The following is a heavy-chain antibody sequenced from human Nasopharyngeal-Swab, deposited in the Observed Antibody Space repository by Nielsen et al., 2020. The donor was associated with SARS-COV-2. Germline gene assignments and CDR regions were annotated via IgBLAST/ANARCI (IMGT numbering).Heavy chain of an antibody. Sequence: SVKFSCKASGGTFSSYAISWVRQAPGQGLEWMGGIIPIFGTANYAQKFQGRVTITADESTSTAYMELSSLRSEDTAVYYCARETHDCSSTSCPPGYWGQGTLVTVSS. CDR1: GGTFSSYA. J-gene: IGHJ4*02. D-gene: IGHD2-2*01. CDR2: IIPIFGTA. V-gene: IGHV1-69*13. CDR3: ARETHDCSSTSCPPGY.